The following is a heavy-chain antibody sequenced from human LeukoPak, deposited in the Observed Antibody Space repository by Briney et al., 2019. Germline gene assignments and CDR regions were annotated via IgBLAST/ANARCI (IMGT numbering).Heavy chain of an antibody. CDR2: ISSSGGST. Sequence: GGSLRLSCSASGFTFSIYAIHWVRQAPGKGLEYVSAISSSGGSTYYADSVKGRFTISRDNSKNTLYLQMSSLRPEDTAVYYCVKDKVAVTSQGCFDYWGQGTLVTVSS. CDR3: VKDKVAVTSQGCFDY. CDR1: GFTFSIYA. V-gene: IGHV3-64D*06. D-gene: IGHD2-15*01. J-gene: IGHJ4*02.